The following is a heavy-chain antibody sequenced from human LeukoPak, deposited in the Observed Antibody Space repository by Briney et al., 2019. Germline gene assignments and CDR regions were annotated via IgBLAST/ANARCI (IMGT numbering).Heavy chain of an antibody. CDR1: GFTFSSYG. CDR2: ISSSSSTI. J-gene: IGHJ6*03. CDR3: ARVGDYYMDV. Sequence: GGSLRVSCAASGFTFSSYGMNWVRQAPGKGLEWVSYISSSSSTIDYADSVKGRFTISRDNAKNSLYLQMNSLRAEDAAVYYCARVGDYYMDVWAKGTTVTVSS. V-gene: IGHV3-48*01.